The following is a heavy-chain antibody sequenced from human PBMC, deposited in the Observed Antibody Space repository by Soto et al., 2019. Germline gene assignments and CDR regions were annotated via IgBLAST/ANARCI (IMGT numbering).Heavy chain of an antibody. J-gene: IGHJ6*02. CDR3: AKDMVDIVVVVAYYYYYGLDV. CDR1: GFTFSSYA. Sequence: EVQLLESGGGLVQPGGSLRLSCAASGFTFSSYAMSWVRQAPGKGLEWVSAISGSGGSTYYADSVKGRFTISRDNSKNKMYLQLNNLRAEDTTVYYYAKDMVDIVVVVAYYYYYGLDVWGQGTTVTVSS. D-gene: IGHD2-15*01. V-gene: IGHV3-23*01. CDR2: ISGSGGST.